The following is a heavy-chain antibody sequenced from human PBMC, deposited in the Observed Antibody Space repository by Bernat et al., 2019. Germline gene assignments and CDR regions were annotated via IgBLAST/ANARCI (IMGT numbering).Heavy chain of an antibody. CDR2: IISSSSTI. J-gene: IGHJ6*02. CDR1: GFTFSSYS. D-gene: IGHD6-13*01. CDR3: ARSQSGDYSSSWYSHYYYYGMDV. Sequence: EVQLVESGGGLVQPGGSLRLSCAASGFTFSSYSMNWVRQAPGKGLEWVSYIISSSSTIYYAASVKGRFTISRDNAKNSLYLQMNSLRDEDTAVYYCARSQSGDYSSSWYSHYYYYGMDVWGQGTTVTVSS. V-gene: IGHV3-48*02.